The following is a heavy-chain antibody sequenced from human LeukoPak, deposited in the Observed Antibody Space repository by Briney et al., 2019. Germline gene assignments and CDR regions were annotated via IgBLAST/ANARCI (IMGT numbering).Heavy chain of an antibody. V-gene: IGHV4-34*01. Sequence: PSETLSLTCAVYGGSFSGYYWSWIRQPPGKGLEWIGEINHSGSTNYNPSLKSRVTISVDTSKNQFSLKLSSVTAADTAVYYCARSAYTDIVVVPAARTFDYWGQGTLVTVSS. D-gene: IGHD2-2*01. CDR2: INHSGST. J-gene: IGHJ4*02. CDR3: ARSAYTDIVVVPAARTFDY. CDR1: GGSFSGYY.